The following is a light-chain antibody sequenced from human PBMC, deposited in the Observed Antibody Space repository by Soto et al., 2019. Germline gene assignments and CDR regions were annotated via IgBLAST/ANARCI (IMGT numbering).Light chain of an antibody. CDR2: GAS. CDR3: QQYGASPPLYA. V-gene: IGKV3-20*01. Sequence: EIVLTQSPGTLSLSPGERATLSCRTSRSDRNTYLAWYQQKPGQAPRLLIYGASSRATGIPDRFSGSGSGTYFTLTISRLEPEDFAVYYCQQYGASPPLYAFGQGTKLEIK. J-gene: IGKJ2*01. CDR1: RSDRNTY.